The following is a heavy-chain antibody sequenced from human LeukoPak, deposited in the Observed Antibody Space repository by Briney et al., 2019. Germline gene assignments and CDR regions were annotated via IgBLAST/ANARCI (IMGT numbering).Heavy chain of an antibody. V-gene: IGHV1-3*01. J-gene: IGHJ6*02. Sequence: ASVKVSCKASGHTSTTYAIHWVRQAPGQGLEWMGWINAGNGNIKYSQKLQGRVTIIGDTSASTAYMELSSLRSDDTAVYYCARGYCSSTSCYMDVWGQGTTVT. CDR3: ARGYCSSTSCYMDV. CDR1: GHTSTTYA. CDR2: INAGNGNI. D-gene: IGHD2-2*01.